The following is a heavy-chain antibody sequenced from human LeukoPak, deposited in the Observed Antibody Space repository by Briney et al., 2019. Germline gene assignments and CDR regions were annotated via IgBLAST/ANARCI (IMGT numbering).Heavy chain of an antibody. Sequence: PSETLSLTCTVSGGSISSGGYYWSWIRQPPGKGLEWIGYIYYSGSTNYNPSLKSRVTISVDTSKNQFSLKLSSVTAADTAVYYCATTTRYYYGMDVWGQGTTVTVSS. CDR1: GGSISSGGYY. V-gene: IGHV4-61*08. CDR3: ATTTRYYYGMDV. CDR2: IYYSGST. D-gene: IGHD4-11*01. J-gene: IGHJ6*02.